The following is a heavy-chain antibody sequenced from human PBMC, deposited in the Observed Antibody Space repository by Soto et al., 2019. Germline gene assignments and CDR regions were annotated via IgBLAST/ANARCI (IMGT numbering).Heavy chain of an antibody. Sequence: QVQLVQSGAGVKKPGSSVKVSCTASGGSLSNFGISWVRQAPGQGLEGMGAIIPVFGTPNYAQKFQDRVTINADESTTTVYMEVRSLTSEDTAVYYCARGDATKIVVTTCYAMDVWGQGTTVTVSS. CDR3: ARGDATKIVVTTCYAMDV. CDR1: GGSLSNFG. D-gene: IGHD3-22*01. J-gene: IGHJ6*02. CDR2: IIPVFGTP. V-gene: IGHV1-69*12.